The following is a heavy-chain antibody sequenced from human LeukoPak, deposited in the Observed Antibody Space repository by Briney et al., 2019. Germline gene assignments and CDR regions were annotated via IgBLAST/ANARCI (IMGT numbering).Heavy chain of an antibody. CDR3: AREINPMTTVTTECYMDV. J-gene: IGHJ6*03. V-gene: IGHV1-69*05. D-gene: IGHD4-17*01. CDR2: IIPIFGTA. Sequence: GASVKVSCKASGGTFSSYAISWVRQAPGQGLEWMGGIIPIFGTANYAQKLQGRVTMTTDTSTSTAYMELRSLRSDDTAVYYCAREINPMTTVTTECYMDVWGKGTTVTVSS. CDR1: GGTFSSYA.